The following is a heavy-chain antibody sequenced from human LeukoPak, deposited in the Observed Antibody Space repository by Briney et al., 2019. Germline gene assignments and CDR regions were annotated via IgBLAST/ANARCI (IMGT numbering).Heavy chain of an antibody. CDR3: AKDAHDYVWGSYRPDY. CDR1: GFTFSSYA. D-gene: IGHD3-16*02. V-gene: IGHV3-23*01. CDR2: ISGSGGST. Sequence: GGSLRLSCAASGFTFSSYAMRWVRQAPGKGLEWVSAISGSGGSTYYADSVKGRFTISRDNSKNTLYLQMNSLRAEDTAVYYCAKDAHDYVWGSYRPDYWGQGTLVTVSS. J-gene: IGHJ4*02.